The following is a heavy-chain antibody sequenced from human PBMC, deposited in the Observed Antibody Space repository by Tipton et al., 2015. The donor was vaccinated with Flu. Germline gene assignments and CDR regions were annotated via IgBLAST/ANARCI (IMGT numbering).Heavy chain of an antibody. CDR1: GFTFSSYA. D-gene: IGHD2-2*01. CDR2: ISGSGGST. CDR3: AKDLEDIVVVPAAIEFDY. J-gene: IGHJ4*02. Sequence: SLRLSCAASGFTFSSYAMSWVRQAPGKGLEWVSAISGSGGSTYYADSVKGRFTISRDNSKNTLYLQMNSLRAEDTAVYYCAKDLEDIVVVPAAIEFDYWGQGTLVTVSS. V-gene: IGHV3-23*01.